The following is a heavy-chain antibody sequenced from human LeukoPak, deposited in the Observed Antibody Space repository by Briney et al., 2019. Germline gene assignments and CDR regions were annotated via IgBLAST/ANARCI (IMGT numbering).Heavy chain of an antibody. D-gene: IGHD3-10*01. CDR1: GGGSVSSGGYY. CDR2: IYYSGST. Sequence: SETLSLTCTISGGGSVSSGGYYWNWIRQHPVKGLEWIGYIYYSGSTYYDPSLKSRVSISVDTSKNQFSLKVSSVTAADTAVYYCARVGTYGSGSYLSWLDYWGQGTLVTVSS. J-gene: IGHJ4*02. CDR3: ARVGTYGSGSYLSWLDY. V-gene: IGHV4-61*08.